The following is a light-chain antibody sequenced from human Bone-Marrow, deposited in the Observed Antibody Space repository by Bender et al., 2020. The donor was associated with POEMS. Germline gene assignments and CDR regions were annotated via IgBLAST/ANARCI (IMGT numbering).Light chain of an antibody. V-gene: IGLV6-57*01. CDR1: SGSIASNY. CDR2: EGS. Sequence: NFLLTQPHSVSESPGKTVTISCTRSSGSIASNYVQWYQQRPGSSPTTVIYEGSQRPSGVPDRFSGSKSGNAASLTISGLQTEDEADYYCCSYAGSRGVFGGGTKLTVL. CDR3: CSYAGSRGV. J-gene: IGLJ3*02.